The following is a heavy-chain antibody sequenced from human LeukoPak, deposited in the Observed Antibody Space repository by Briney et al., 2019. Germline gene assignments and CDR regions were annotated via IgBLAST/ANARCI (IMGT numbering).Heavy chain of an antibody. CDR2: IWYDGSNK. V-gene: IGHV3-33*01. J-gene: IGHJ4*02. Sequence: GGSLRLSCAASGFTFSSYGMHWVRQAPGKGLEWVAVIWYDGSNKYYADSVKGRFTISRDNSKNTLYLQMNSLRAEDTAVYYCARYPIQELAVIDYWGQGTLVTVSS. D-gene: IGHD2-8*01. CDR3: ARYPIQELAVIDY. CDR1: GFTFSSYG.